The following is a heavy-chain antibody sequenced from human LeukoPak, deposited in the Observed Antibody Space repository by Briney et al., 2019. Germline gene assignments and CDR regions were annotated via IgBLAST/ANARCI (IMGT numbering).Heavy chain of an antibody. CDR1: GFTFSNYA. Sequence: PGGSLRLSCAASGFTFSNYAMNWVRQAPGKGLEWVSAISGRSDSTYYVDSVKGRFTISRDNPKNTLYLQMNSLRAEDTAVYYCAKDRSYSYGGIDYWGQGTLVTVSS. CDR2: ISGRSDST. V-gene: IGHV3-23*01. CDR3: AKDRSYSYGGIDY. J-gene: IGHJ4*02. D-gene: IGHD5-18*01.